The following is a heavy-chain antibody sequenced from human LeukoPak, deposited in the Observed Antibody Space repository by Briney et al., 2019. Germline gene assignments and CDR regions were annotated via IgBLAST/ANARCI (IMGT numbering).Heavy chain of an antibody. D-gene: IGHD6-6*01. J-gene: IGHJ4*02. V-gene: IGHV3-21*01. CDR2: ISSSSSYI. Sequence: GGSLRLSCAASGFTFSGYSMNWVRQAPGKGLEWVSSISSSSSYIYYADSVKGRFTISRDNARNSLYLQMNSLRAEDTAVYYCARVPSSSSRDWGQGTLVTVSS. CDR1: GFTFSGYS. CDR3: ARVPSSSSRD.